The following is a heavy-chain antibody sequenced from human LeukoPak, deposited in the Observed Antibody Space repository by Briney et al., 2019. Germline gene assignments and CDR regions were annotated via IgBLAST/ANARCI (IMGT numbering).Heavy chain of an antibody. J-gene: IGHJ3*02. CDR3: ARDRRSSGYYYVSLNAFDI. CDR1: GYIFTNFG. D-gene: IGHD3-22*01. V-gene: IGHV1-18*01. CDR2: ISGYNGNT. Sequence: ASVKVSCKASGYIFTNFGISWVRQARGQGLEWMGWISGYNGNTNYAQKLQGRVTMTTDTSTSTAYMELRSLRSDDTAVYYCARDRRSSGYYYVSLNAFDIWGQGTMVTVSS.